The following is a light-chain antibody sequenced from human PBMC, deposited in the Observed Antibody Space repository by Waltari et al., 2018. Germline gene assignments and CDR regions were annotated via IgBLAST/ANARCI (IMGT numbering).Light chain of an antibody. V-gene: IGKV3-11*01. CDR1: QSINSY. Sequence: EIVLILSPATLSLSPGERATLSCRASQSINSYLAWYQQKPGQAPRLLIYDASNRATGVPARFSGSGSGSDFTLTISSLDPEDFAVYYCQQRYNWPLTFGQGTRLEIK. J-gene: IGKJ5*01. CDR3: QQRYNWPLT. CDR2: DAS.